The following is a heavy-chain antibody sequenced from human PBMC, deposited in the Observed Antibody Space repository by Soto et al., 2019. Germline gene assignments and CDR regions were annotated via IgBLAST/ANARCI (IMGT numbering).Heavy chain of an antibody. CDR3: ARDDAAAAVLDY. J-gene: IGHJ4*02. D-gene: IGHD6-13*01. Sequence: QVQLVESGGGVVQPGRSLRLSCAASRFTFSSYAMHWVRQAPGKGLEWVAVISYDGSNKYYADSVKGRFTISRDNSKNTLYLQMNSLRAEDTAVYYCARDDAAAAVLDYWGQGTLVTVSS. CDR1: RFTFSSYA. V-gene: IGHV3-30-3*01. CDR2: ISYDGSNK.